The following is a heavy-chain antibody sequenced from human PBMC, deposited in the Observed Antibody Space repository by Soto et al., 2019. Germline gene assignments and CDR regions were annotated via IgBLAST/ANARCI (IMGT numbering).Heavy chain of an antibody. CDR2: ISSSSSYI. CDR3: ARATVRRVMRSGSQPHYYYYGMDV. CDR1: GFTFSSYS. J-gene: IGHJ6*02. V-gene: IGHV3-21*01. Sequence: PGGSLRLSCAAPGFTFSSYSMNWVRQAPGKGLEWVSSISSSSSYIYYADSVKGRFTISRDNAKNSLYLQMNSLRAEDTAVYYCARATVRRVMRSGSQPHYYYYGMDVWGQGTTVTVSS. D-gene: IGHD3-3*01.